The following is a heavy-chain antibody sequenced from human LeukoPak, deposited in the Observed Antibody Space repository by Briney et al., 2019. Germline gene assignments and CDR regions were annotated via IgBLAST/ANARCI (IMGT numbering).Heavy chain of an antibody. CDR2: ISNGGGYI. Sequence: GRSLRLSCAASGFTFSSYNMNWVRQAPGKGLEWVSSISNGGGYIYYEDSVKGRFTISRDNAKNSLYLQMNSLRAEDTAVYYCARAGLYSGSGLDYWGQGTLVTVSS. CDR3: ARAGLYSGSGLDY. D-gene: IGHD5-12*01. CDR1: GFTFSSYN. J-gene: IGHJ4*02. V-gene: IGHV3-21*01.